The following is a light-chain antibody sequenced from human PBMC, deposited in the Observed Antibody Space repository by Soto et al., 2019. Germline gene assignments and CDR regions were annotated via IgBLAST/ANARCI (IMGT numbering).Light chain of an antibody. J-gene: IGKJ5*01. CDR1: QSVSSNN. CDR2: GAS. V-gene: IGKV3-20*01. Sequence: EIVLPQSPGTLSLSPGETATLSCRASQSVSSNNLAWYHQKPGQTPSLLIYGASTRATGIPDRFSGSGSGTDFTLTISRLEPEDFTVYYCQQYDNSITFGQGTRLEIE. CDR3: QQYDNSIT.